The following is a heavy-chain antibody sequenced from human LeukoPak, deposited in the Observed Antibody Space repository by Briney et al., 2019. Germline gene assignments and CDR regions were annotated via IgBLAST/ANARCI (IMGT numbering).Heavy chain of an antibody. Sequence: GGSLRLSCAASGFTFSSYAMHWVRQAPGKGLEWVALISYDGSNEYYADSVKGRFTISRDNSENTLYLQMNSLRAEDTAVYYCARGEYYYDTSGRGFDLWGRGTLVTVSS. CDR2: ISYDGSNE. CDR1: GFTFSSYA. D-gene: IGHD3-22*01. CDR3: ARGEYYYDTSGRGFDL. J-gene: IGHJ2*01. V-gene: IGHV3-30-3*01.